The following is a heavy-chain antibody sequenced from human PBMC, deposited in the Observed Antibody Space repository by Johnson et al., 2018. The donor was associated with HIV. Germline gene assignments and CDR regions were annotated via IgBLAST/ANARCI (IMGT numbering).Heavy chain of an antibody. V-gene: IGHV3-66*03. Sequence: VQLVESGGGLIQPGGSLRLSCAASGFSVRTNYMSWFRQAPGKGLEWVSVIYRGGSTYYADSVKGRFTISRDNSKNTLYLQMNSLRAEDTAVYYCATRDPTYRPGVFDIWGQGTMVTVSS. CDR3: ATRDPTYRPGVFDI. J-gene: IGHJ3*02. D-gene: IGHD2-2*02. CDR2: IYRGGST. CDR1: GFSVRTNY.